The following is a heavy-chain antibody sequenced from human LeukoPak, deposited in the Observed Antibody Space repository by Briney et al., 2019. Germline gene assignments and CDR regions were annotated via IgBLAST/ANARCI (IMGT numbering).Heavy chain of an antibody. V-gene: IGHV3-21*01. Sequence: GGSLRLSCAASGFTFSSYSMNWVRQAPGKGLEWVSSISSSSSYIYYADSVKGRFTISRDNAKNSLYLQMNSLRAEDTAVYYCARALGNYVWGSYGSDWGQGTLVTVSS. CDR1: GFTFSSYS. D-gene: IGHD3-16*01. J-gene: IGHJ4*02. CDR2: ISSSSSYI. CDR3: ARALGNYVWGSYGSD.